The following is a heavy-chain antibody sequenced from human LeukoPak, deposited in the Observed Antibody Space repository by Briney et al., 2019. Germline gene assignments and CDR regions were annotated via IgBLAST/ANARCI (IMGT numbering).Heavy chain of an antibody. Sequence: ASVTVSCTASGYTFTSYDINWVRQATGQGLEWMGWMNPNSGNTGYAQKFQGRVTITRNTSISTAYMELSSLRSEDTAVYYCAKWALSCSSTSCSNGYWGQGTLVTVSS. J-gene: IGHJ4*02. CDR1: GYTFTSYD. CDR2: MNPNSGNT. D-gene: IGHD2-2*01. V-gene: IGHV1-8*03. CDR3: AKWALSCSSTSCSNGY.